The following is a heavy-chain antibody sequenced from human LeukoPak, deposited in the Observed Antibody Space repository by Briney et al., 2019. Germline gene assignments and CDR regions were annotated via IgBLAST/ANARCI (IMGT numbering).Heavy chain of an antibody. Sequence: GGSLRLSCAASGFTFSSYWMSWVRQAPGKGLEWVANIKQDGSEKYYVDSVKGRFTISGDNAKNSLYLQMNSLRAEDTAVYYCARDPGYGDYDYWGQGTLVTVSS. CDR2: IKQDGSEK. CDR1: GFTFSSYW. V-gene: IGHV3-7*01. CDR3: ARDPGYGDYDY. D-gene: IGHD4-17*01. J-gene: IGHJ4*02.